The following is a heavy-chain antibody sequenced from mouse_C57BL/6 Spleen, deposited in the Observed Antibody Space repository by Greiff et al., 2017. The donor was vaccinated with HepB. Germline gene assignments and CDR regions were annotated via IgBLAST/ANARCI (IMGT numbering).Heavy chain of an antibody. D-gene: IGHD2-12*01. J-gene: IGHJ1*03. Sequence: EVKVEESGGGLVQPGGSLKLSCAASGFTFSDYGMAWVRQAPRKGPEWVAFISHLAYSIYYADTVTGGFTIARENAKNTLYLDMSSLRAEDTAMYYCARRGRRGPPGYFDVWGTGTTVTVSS. CDR2: ISHLAYSI. CDR1: GFTFSDYG. CDR3: ARRGRRGPPGYFDV. V-gene: IGHV5-15*04.